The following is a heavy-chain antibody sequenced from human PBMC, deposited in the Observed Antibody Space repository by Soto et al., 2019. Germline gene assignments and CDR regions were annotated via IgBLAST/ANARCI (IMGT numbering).Heavy chain of an antibody. Sequence: ESGGGLVQPGGSLRLSCAASGFTFSSYAMSWVRQAPGKGLEWVSAISGSGGSTYYADSVKGRFTISRDNSKNTLYLQMNSLRAEDTAVYYCAEIRDFGVVIIIADYWGQGTLVTVSS. CDR2: ISGSGGST. J-gene: IGHJ4*02. CDR1: GFTFSSYA. CDR3: AEIRDFGVVIIIADY. V-gene: IGHV3-23*01. D-gene: IGHD3-3*01.